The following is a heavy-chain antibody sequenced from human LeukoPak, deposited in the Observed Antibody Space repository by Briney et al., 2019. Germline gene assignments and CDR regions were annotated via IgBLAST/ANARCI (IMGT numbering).Heavy chain of an antibody. D-gene: IGHD2-2*01. CDR1: GFTFNNYA. Sequence: GGSLRLSCAASGFTFNNYAMSWVRQAPGKGLEWVSAISASGGTTYYADSVKGRFTISRDNSENTLFLQMNSLRAEDTAVYYCAKEHREYCSSTSCPNWFDSWGQGTLVTVSS. CDR2: ISASGGTT. V-gene: IGHV3-23*01. CDR3: AKEHREYCSSTSCPNWFDS. J-gene: IGHJ5*01.